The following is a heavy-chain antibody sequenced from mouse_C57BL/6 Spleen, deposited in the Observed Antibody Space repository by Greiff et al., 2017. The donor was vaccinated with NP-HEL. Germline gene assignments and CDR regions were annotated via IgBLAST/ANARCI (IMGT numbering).Heavy chain of an antibody. CDR2: INPSSGYT. Sequence: QVQLQQSGAELARPGASVKMSCKASGYTFTSYTMHWVKQRPGQGLEWIGYINPSSGYTKYNQKFKDKATLTADKSSSTAYMQLSSLTSEDSAVYYCARTLYYDYAMDYWGQGTSVTVSS. J-gene: IGHJ4*01. CDR1: GYTFTSYT. V-gene: IGHV1-4*01. CDR3: ARTLYYDYAMDY. D-gene: IGHD2-4*01.